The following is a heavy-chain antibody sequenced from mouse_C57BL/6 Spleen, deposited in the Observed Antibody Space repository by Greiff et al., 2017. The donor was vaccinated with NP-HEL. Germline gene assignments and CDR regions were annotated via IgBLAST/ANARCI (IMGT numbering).Heavy chain of an antibody. V-gene: IGHV1-82*01. CDR3: ARYYYGSSYPLFDY. CDR1: GYAFSSSW. J-gene: IGHJ2*01. CDR2: IYPGDGDT. D-gene: IGHD1-1*01. Sequence: QVQLQQSGPELVKPGASVKISCKASGYAFSSSWMNWVKQRPGKGLEWIGRIYPGDGDTNYNGKFKGKATLTADKSSSTAYMQLSSLTSEDSAVYFCARYYYGSSYPLFDYWGQGTTLTVSS.